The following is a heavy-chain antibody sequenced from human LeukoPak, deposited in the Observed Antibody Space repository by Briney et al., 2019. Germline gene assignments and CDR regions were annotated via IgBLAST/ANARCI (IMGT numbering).Heavy chain of an antibody. CDR1: GFTFSSYS. V-gene: IGHV3-21*01. CDR3: ARDKGIAAAGSEGSDY. D-gene: IGHD6-13*01. CDR2: ISSSSSYI. Sequence: SGGSLRLSCAASGFTFSSYSMNWVRQAPGKGLEWVSSISSSSSYIYYADSVKGRFTISRDNAKNSLYLQMNSLRAEDTAVYYCARDKGIAAAGSEGSDYWGQGTLVTVSS. J-gene: IGHJ4*02.